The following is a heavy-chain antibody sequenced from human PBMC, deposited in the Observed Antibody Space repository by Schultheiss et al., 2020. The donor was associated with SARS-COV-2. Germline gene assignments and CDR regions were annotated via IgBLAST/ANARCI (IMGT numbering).Heavy chain of an antibody. CDR1: GGSISGYY. CDR3: ARVTTVSNIVGAGPIDY. CDR2: INHSGST. J-gene: IGHJ4*02. D-gene: IGHD1-26*01. Sequence: SETLSLTCAVYGGSISGYYWSWIRQPPGKGLEWIGEINHSGSTNYNPSLKSRVTISVDTSKNQFSLKLSSVTAADTAVYYCARVTTVSNIVGAGPIDYWGQGTLVTVSS. V-gene: IGHV4-34*01.